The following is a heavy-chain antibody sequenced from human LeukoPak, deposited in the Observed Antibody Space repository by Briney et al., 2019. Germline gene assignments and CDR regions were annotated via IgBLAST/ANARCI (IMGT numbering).Heavy chain of an antibody. CDR2: ISGSGGST. D-gene: IGHD6-19*01. Sequence: GGSLRLSCAASGSTFSSYAMSWVRQAPGKGLEWVSAISGSGGSTYYADSVKGRFTISRDNSENTLYLQMNSLRAEDTAVYYCAKDIAVAGYYFDYWGQGTLVTVSS. CDR1: GSTFSSYA. CDR3: AKDIAVAGYYFDY. V-gene: IGHV3-23*01. J-gene: IGHJ4*02.